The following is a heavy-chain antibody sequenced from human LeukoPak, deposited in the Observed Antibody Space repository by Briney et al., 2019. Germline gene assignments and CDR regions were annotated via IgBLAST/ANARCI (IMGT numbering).Heavy chain of an antibody. CDR2: IIPIFGTA. CDR1: GGTFSSYA. J-gene: IGHJ4*02. V-gene: IGHV1-69*05. CDR3: ARLRGYSGYDLGDYFDY. Sequence: SVKVSCKASGGTFSSYAISWVRQAPGQGLEWMGRIIPIFGTANYAQKFQGRATITTDESTSTAYMELSSLRSEDTAVYYCARLRGYSGYDLGDYFDYWGQGTLVTVSS. D-gene: IGHD5-12*01.